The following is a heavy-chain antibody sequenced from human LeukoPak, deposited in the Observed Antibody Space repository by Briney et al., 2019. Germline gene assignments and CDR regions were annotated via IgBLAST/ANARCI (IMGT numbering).Heavy chain of an antibody. D-gene: IGHD1-26*01. J-gene: IGHJ6*03. Sequence: GESLKISCKGSGYSFTSYWIGWVRQMPGKGLEWMGIIYPGDSDTRYSPSLQGQVTISADKSISTAYLQWSSLKASDTAMYYCARGRTRWGYYYYYYMDVWGKGTTVTISS. CDR1: GYSFTSYW. CDR3: ARGRTRWGYYYYYYMDV. V-gene: IGHV5-51*01. CDR2: IYPGDSDT.